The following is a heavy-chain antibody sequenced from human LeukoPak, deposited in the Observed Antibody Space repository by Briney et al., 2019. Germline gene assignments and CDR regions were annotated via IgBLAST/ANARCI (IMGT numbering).Heavy chain of an antibody. V-gene: IGHV4-31*03. CDR1: GDSLRRGGYY. J-gene: IGHJ3*02. Sequence: SETLCLTCIVSGDSLRRGGYYSSWIRQHPGKGLEWLGDIYSSGSTYYNPTPKSRVTISVDTSKNQLSLKLSSVTAADTAVYYCARGWSGYYYNDAFDIWGQGTM. CDR3: ARGWSGYYYNDAFDI. D-gene: IGHD3-22*01. CDR2: IYSSGST.